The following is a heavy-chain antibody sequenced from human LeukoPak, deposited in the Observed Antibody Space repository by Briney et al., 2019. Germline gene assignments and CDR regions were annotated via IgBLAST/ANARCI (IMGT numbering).Heavy chain of an antibody. V-gene: IGHV3-11*01. CDR2: ISSSGSTI. Sequence: GGSLGLSCAASGFTFSDYYMSWIRQAPGKGLEWVSYISSSGSTIYYADSVKGRFTISRDNAKNSLCLQMNSLRAEDTAVYYCAREGYYYDSSGYPDIWGQGTMVTVSS. CDR1: GFTFSDYY. J-gene: IGHJ3*02. D-gene: IGHD3-22*01. CDR3: AREGYYYDSSGYPDI.